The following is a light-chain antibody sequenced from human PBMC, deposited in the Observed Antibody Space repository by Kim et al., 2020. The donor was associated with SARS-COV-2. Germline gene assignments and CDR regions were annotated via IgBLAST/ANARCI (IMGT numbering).Light chain of an antibody. CDR1: RRGIGGLNY. J-gene: IGLJ2*01. V-gene: IGLV2-14*04. Sequence: TLSRPGTRRGIGGLNYCSGVQQPPGQAPKLLVYGVTKRPSGVSYRFSGSKSGNPASLTISGLQAEDGADYYCSSYTNSDTLLFGGGTKLPVL. CDR3: SSYTNSDTLL. CDR2: GVT.